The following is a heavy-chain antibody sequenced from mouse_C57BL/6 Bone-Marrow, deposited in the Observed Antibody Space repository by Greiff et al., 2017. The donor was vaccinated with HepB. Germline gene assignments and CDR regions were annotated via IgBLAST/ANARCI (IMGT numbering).Heavy chain of an antibody. CDR2: INPNNGGT. CDR1: GYTFTDYY. Sequence: EVQLQQSGPELVKPGASVKISCKASGYTFTDYYMNWVKQSHGKSLEWIGDINPNNGGTSYNQKFKGKATLTVDKSSSTAYMELRSLTSEDSAVYYCARWDRRRNYWGQGTTLTVSS. J-gene: IGHJ2*01. D-gene: IGHD4-1*01. CDR3: ARWDRRRNY. V-gene: IGHV1-26*01.